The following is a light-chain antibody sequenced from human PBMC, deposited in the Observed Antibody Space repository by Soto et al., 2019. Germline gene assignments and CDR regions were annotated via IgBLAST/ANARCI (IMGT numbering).Light chain of an antibody. CDR1: QSIDYW. CDR3: LQYKVPKT. J-gene: IGKJ1*01. V-gene: IGKV1-5*03. Sequence: DIQMTQSPSTLSASVGDRVTITCRASQSIDYWLAWYQQKPGKAPKLLIYKASNLESGVPSRFSGSGSGTEFTLTISSLQPDDFATYYCLQYKVPKTFVQGTKVEIK. CDR2: KAS.